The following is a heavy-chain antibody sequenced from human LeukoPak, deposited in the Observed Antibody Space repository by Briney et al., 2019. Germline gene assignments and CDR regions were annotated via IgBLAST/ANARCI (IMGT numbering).Heavy chain of an antibody. CDR2: ISWNSDNI. V-gene: IGHV3-9*01. J-gene: IGHJ6*02. CDR1: GFTFDDYA. D-gene: IGHD2-15*01. CDR3: AGRCSVTRCHFSSYGMDV. Sequence: GRSLRLSCAASGFTFDDYAMRWVRQAPGKGLEWISGISWNSDNIGYADSVKGRFTISRDNAKNSLYLQMNSLRAEDTALYYCAGRCSVTRCHFSSYGMDVWGQGTTVTVSS.